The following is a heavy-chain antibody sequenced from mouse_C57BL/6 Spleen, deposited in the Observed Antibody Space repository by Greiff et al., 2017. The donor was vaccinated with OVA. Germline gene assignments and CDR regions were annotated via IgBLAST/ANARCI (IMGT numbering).Heavy chain of an antibody. Sequence: EVQRVESGGGLVKPGGSLKLSCAASGFTFSSYAMSWVRQTPEKRLEWVATISDGGSYTYYPDNVKGRFTISRDNAKNNLYLQMSHLKSEDTAMYYCAREDYGLDYWGQGTTLTVSS. CDR3: AREDYGLDY. CDR1: GFTFSSYA. J-gene: IGHJ2*01. V-gene: IGHV5-4*01. D-gene: IGHD1-1*02. CDR2: ISDGGSYT.